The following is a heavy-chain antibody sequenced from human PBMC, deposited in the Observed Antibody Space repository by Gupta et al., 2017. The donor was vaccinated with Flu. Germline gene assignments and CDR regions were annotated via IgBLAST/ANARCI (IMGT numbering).Heavy chain of an antibody. CDR2: MNPNSGNT. CDR1: GYTFTSYD. CDR3: ARQRRDYYDSSGYYDY. V-gene: IGHV1-8*01. J-gene: IGHJ4*02. D-gene: IGHD3-22*01. Sequence: QVQLVQSGAEVQKPGASVKVSCTASGYTFTSYDINWVRQATGQGLEWMGWMNPNSGNTGYAQKFQGRVTMTRNTSISTAYMELSSLRSEDTAVYYCARQRRDYYDSSGYYDYWGQGTLVTVSS.